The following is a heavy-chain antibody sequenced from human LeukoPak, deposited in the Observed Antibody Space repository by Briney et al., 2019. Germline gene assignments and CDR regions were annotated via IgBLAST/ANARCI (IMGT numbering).Heavy chain of an antibody. CDR1: GYTFTSYD. CDR2: MNPNSGNT. Sequence: ASVKVSCKASGYTFTSYDINWVRQATGQGLGWMGWMNPNSGNTGCAQKFQGRVTMTRNTSISTAYMELSSLRSEDTAVYYCARGPKCSGGSCSVYWFDPWGQGTLVTVSS. V-gene: IGHV1-8*01. D-gene: IGHD2-15*01. CDR3: ARGPKCSGGSCSVYWFDP. J-gene: IGHJ5*02.